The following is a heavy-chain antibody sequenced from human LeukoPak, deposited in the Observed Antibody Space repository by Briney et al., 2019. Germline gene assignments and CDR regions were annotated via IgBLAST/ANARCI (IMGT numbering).Heavy chain of an antibody. CDR1: GYTFSSYD. V-gene: IGHV1-8*01. CDR3: ARGPAPQYGSGSSWFDP. J-gene: IGHJ5*02. Sequence: ASVKVSCKASGYTFSSYDINWVRQATGQGLEWMGWMNPNSGNTGFAQKFQGRVTMTRNTSISTAYMELSSLGSEDTAVYYCARGPAPQYGSGSSWFDPWGQGTLVTVSS. CDR2: MNPNSGNT. D-gene: IGHD3-10*01.